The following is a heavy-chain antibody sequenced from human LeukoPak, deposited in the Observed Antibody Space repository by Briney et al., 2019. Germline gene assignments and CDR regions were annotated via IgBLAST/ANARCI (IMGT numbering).Heavy chain of an antibody. D-gene: IGHD3-22*01. CDR3: TTDEPLYYDSSGFDY. CDR2: VKSKADSGTT. Sequence: GGSLRLSCAASGFTVSSNYMSWVRQAPGKGLEWVGRVKSKADSGTTDYAAPVKGRFTISRDDSKNTLFLQMNSLKTEDTAVYYCTTDEPLYYDSSGFDYWGQGTLVTVSS. J-gene: IGHJ4*02. CDR1: GFTVSSNY. V-gene: IGHV3-15*01.